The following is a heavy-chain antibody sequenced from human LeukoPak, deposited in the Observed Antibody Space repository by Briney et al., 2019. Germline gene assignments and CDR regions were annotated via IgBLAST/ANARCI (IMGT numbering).Heavy chain of an antibody. V-gene: IGHV4-38-2*01. CDR2: IYGRAST. CDR3: ARYDARGSASTKFDY. Sequence: SETLSLTCAVSGYSLGKNYYWGCIRPSPGKGLEWVGRIYGRASTSYNPSLMNRVTMSVDTSKNHFSLQLTSVTAADKAVYYCARYDARGSASTKFDYWGPGIQVTVSS. J-gene: IGHJ4*02. D-gene: IGHD3-3*01. CDR1: GYSLGKNYY.